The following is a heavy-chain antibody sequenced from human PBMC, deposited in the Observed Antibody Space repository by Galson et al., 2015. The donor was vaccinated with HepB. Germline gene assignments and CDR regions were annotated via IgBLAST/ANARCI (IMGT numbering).Heavy chain of an antibody. D-gene: IGHD1-26*01. CDR1: GYTLTELS. V-gene: IGHV1-24*01. CDR3: ATIKWELNNWFDP. Sequence: CKVSGYTLTELSMHWVRQAPGKGLEWMGGFDPEDGETIYAQKFQGRVTMTEDTSTNTAYMELSSLRSEDTAVYYCATIKWELNNWFDPWGQGTLVTVSS. J-gene: IGHJ5*02. CDR2: FDPEDGET.